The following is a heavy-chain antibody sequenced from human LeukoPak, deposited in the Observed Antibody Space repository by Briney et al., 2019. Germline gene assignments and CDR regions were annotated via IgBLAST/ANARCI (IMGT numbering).Heavy chain of an antibody. D-gene: IGHD5-18*01. CDR1: GFTFDDYA. V-gene: IGHV3-9*01. CDR3: AKDMYKLRDTPMDY. J-gene: IGHJ4*02. CDR2: ISWNSGSI. Sequence: PGRSLRLSCAASGFTFDDYAMHWVRHAPGKGLEWVSGISWNSGSIGYADSVKGRFTISRDNAKNSLYLQMNSLRAEDTALYYCAKDMYKLRDTPMDYWGQGTLVTVSS.